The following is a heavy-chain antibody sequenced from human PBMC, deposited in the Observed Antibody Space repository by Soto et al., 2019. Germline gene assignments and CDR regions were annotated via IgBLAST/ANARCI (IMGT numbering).Heavy chain of an antibody. D-gene: IGHD2-2*01. J-gene: IGHJ4*02. CDR1: GFTFDDYA. CDR2: ISWNSGSI. V-gene: IGHV3-9*01. Sequence: GGSLRLSCAASGFTFDDYAMHWVRQAPGKGLEWVSGISWNSGSIGYADSVKGRFTISRDNAKNSLYLQMNSLRAEDTALYYCAKDRGYAYQLPTFDYWGQRTPVTVSS. CDR3: AKDRGYAYQLPTFDY.